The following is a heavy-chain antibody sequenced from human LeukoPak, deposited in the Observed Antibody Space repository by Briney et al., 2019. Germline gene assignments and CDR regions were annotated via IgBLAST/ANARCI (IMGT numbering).Heavy chain of an antibody. CDR2: INPNSGGT. CDR3: ARRRSSGWGNWFDP. CDR1: GYTFTGYY. J-gene: IGHJ5*02. Sequence: ASVTVSFKASGYTFTGYYMHWVRQAPGQGLEWMGWINPNSGGTNYAQKFQGRVTMTKDTSISTAYMELSRLRSDDTAVYYCARRRSSGWGNWFDPWGQGTLVTVSS. V-gene: IGHV1-2*02. D-gene: IGHD6-19*01.